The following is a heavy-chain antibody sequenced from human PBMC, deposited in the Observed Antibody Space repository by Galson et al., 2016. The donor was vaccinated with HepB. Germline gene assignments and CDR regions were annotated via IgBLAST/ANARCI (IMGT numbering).Heavy chain of an antibody. CDR3: ATPYYDFWSGYNPFDF. D-gene: IGHD3-3*01. V-gene: IGHV3-30*03. CDR1: GFTFSSYG. Sequence: SLRLSCAASGFTFSSYGMHWVCQAPGKGLEWVAVISYDGSNKYYADSVKGRFTISRDNSKNTLYLQMDSLRAEDTAVYYCATPYYDFWSGYNPFDFWGQGTLVTVSS. CDR2: ISYDGSNK. J-gene: IGHJ4*02.